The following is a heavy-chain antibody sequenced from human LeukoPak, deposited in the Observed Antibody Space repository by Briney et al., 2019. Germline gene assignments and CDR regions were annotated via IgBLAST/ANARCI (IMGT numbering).Heavy chain of an antibody. Sequence: SVKLSCKASGGTFSSYTISWVRQAPGQGLEWMGRIIPILGIANYAQKFQGRVTITADKSTSTAYMELSSLRSEDTAVYYCARTRDYGIWYFDLWGRGTLVTVSS. D-gene: IGHD4-17*01. CDR1: GGTFSSYT. V-gene: IGHV1-69*02. J-gene: IGHJ2*01. CDR3: ARTRDYGIWYFDL. CDR2: IIPILGIA.